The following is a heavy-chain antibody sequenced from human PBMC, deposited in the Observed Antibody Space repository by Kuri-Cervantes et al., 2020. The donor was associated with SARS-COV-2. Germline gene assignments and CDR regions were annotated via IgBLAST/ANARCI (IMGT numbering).Heavy chain of an antibody. CDR1: GFPLTELS. Sequence: ASVKVSCKVSGFPLTELSMHWVRQAPGKGLEWMGGFDPEDGETIYAQKFQGGVTMTEDTSTDTAYMELSSLRSEDTAVYYCATGPAVAGTGVWFDPCGQGTLVTVSS. D-gene: IGHD6-19*01. J-gene: IGHJ5*02. CDR2: FDPEDGET. CDR3: ATGPAVAGTGVWFDP. V-gene: IGHV1-24*01.